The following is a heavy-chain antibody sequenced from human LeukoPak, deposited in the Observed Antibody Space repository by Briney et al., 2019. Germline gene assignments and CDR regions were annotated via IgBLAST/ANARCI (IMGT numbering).Heavy chain of an antibody. CDR1: GYTFTSNY. Sequence: ASVKVSCKASGYTFTSNYIHWVRQAPGQGLEWMGMIYPRDGSTSYAQKFQGRVTMTTDTSTSTAYMELRSLRSDDTAVYYCARYCSSTSCQPYYYYGMDVWGQGTTVTVSS. D-gene: IGHD2-2*01. J-gene: IGHJ6*02. V-gene: IGHV1-46*01. CDR2: IYPRDGST. CDR3: ARYCSSTSCQPYYYYGMDV.